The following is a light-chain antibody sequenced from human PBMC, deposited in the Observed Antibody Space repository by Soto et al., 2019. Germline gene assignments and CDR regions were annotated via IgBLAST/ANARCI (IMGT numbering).Light chain of an antibody. V-gene: IGKV3-20*01. CDR1: QSVTSTF. CDR3: QQYGNTPPT. Sequence: EIVLTQSPGTLSLSPGERATLSCRASQSVTSTFLARYQRKAGQAPRLLIFAASSRATCVPDRFSGSGSGTDFTLTISRLEPEDFALYYCQQYGNTPPTFGQGTKLEI. CDR2: AAS. J-gene: IGKJ2*01.